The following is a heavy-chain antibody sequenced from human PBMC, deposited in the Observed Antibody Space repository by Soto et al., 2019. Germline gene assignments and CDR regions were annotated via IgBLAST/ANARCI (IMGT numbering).Heavy chain of an antibody. D-gene: IGHD3-22*01. V-gene: IGHV3-33*01. CDR2: IWYDGSNK. CDR3: ARSKQSDYYYDIPLNAFDI. CDR1: GFTFSSYG. J-gene: IGHJ3*02. Sequence: GGSLRLSCAASGFTFSSYGMHWVRQAPGKGLEWVAVIWYDGSNKYYADSVKGRFTISRDNSKNTLYLQMNSLRAEDTAVYYCARSKQSDYYYDIPLNAFDIWGQGTMVTVSS.